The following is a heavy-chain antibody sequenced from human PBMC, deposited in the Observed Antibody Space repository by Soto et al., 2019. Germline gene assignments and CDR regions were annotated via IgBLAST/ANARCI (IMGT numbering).Heavy chain of an antibody. CDR1: GFTFSSYV. Sequence: QPGGSLRLSCAASGFTFSSYVMHWVRQAPGKGLEWVAVISYDGSYKYYADSVKGRFTISRDNSKHTLYLQMSSLRVEDTAVYYCAKDPEGYCSSKRCYTYHALDVWGQGTTVTVSS. CDR3: AKDPEGYCSSKRCYTYHALDV. D-gene: IGHD2-2*01. J-gene: IGHJ6*02. V-gene: IGHV3-30*18. CDR2: ISYDGSYK.